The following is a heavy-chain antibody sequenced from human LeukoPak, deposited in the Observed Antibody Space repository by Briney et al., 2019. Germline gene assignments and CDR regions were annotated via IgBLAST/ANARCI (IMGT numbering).Heavy chain of an antibody. CDR1: GGSVNSGSYY. D-gene: IGHD1-26*01. CDR2: IFYSGST. Sequence: PSETLSLTCTVSGGSVNSGSYYWSWIRQPPGKGLEWIGYIFYSGSTNYNPSLKSRVTISIDTSKNQFSLKLSSVTAADTAVYYCARLPAILRTSSGSYDGVDYWGQGTLVTVSS. V-gene: IGHV4-61*01. J-gene: IGHJ4*02. CDR3: ARLPAILRTSSGSYDGVDY.